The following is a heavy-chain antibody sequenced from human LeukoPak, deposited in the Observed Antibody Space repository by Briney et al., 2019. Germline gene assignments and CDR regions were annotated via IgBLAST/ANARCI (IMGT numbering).Heavy chain of an antibody. Sequence: SVKVSCKASGGTFSSYAISWVRQAPGQGLEWMGGIIPIFGTANYAQKFQGRVTITADKSTSTAYMELSSLRSEDTAVYYCARDRGNYYDSSGYYTLGYWGQGTLVTVSS. CDR2: IIPIFGTA. V-gene: IGHV1-69*06. D-gene: IGHD3-22*01. CDR3: ARDRGNYYDSSGYYTLGY. CDR1: GGTFSSYA. J-gene: IGHJ4*02.